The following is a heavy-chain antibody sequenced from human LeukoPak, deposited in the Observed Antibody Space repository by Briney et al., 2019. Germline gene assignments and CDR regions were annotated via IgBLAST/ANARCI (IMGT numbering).Heavy chain of an antibody. V-gene: IGHV4-39*07. CDR2: VHYGGSS. J-gene: IGHJ4*02. Sequence: PSETLSLTCSVSGGSISSSRHFWGWIRQPPGKGLEWIGSVHYGGSSYYNPSLKSRVTISVDTSKNQFSLKLSSVTAADTAVYYCARGDGISAAGLDYWGQGTLVTVSS. D-gene: IGHD6-13*01. CDR3: ARGDGISAAGLDY. CDR1: GGSISSSRHF.